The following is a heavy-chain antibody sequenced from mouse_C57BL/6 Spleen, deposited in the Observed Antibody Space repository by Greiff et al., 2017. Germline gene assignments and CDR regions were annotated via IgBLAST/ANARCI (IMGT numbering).Heavy chain of an antibody. D-gene: IGHD2-5*01. CDR1: GYTFTSYW. V-gene: IGHV1-72*01. J-gene: IGHJ2*01. Sequence: VQLQQPGAELVKPGASVKLSCKASGYTFTSYWMHWVKQRPGRGMEWIGRIDPNSGGTKYNEKFKSKATLTVDKPSSTAYIQLSSLTSVDSAVYYCARLYYSNFYFDYWRQGTTLTVSS. CDR2: IDPNSGGT. CDR3: ARLYYSNFYFDY.